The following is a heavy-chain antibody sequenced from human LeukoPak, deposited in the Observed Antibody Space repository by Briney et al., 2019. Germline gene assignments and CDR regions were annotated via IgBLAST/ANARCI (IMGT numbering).Heavy chain of an antibody. J-gene: IGHJ6*02. CDR1: GGSISSYY. CDR3: ARVRFGYSSSWFSKDYYYGMDV. D-gene: IGHD6-13*01. Sequence: SETLSLTCTVSGGSISSYYWSWIRQPPGKGLEWIGYIYYSGSTNYNPSLKSRVTISVDTSKNQFSLKLSSVTVADTAVYYCARVRFGYSSSWFSKDYYYGMDVWGQGTTVTVSS. V-gene: IGHV4-59*01. CDR2: IYYSGST.